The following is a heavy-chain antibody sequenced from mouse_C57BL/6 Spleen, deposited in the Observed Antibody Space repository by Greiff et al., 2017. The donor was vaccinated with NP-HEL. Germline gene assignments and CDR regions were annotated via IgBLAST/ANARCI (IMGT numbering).Heavy chain of an antibody. D-gene: IGHD2-4*01. V-gene: IGHV1-63*01. Sequence: VQLQQSGAELVRPGTSVKMSCKASGYTFTNYWIGWAKQRPGHGLEWIGDIYPGGGYTNYNEKFKGKATLTADKSSSTAYMQLSSLTSEDSAIYYCARGDDYDRAYAMDDWGQGTSVTVAS. CDR1: GYTFTNYW. CDR3: ARGDDYDRAYAMDD. CDR2: IYPGGGYT. J-gene: IGHJ4*01.